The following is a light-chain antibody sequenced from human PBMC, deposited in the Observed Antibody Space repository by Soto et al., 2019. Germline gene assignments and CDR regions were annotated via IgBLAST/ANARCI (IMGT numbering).Light chain of an antibody. J-gene: IGKJ1*01. CDR2: GAS. CDR3: XQYNNWPPWT. V-gene: IGKV3-15*01. CDR1: QSVSSN. Sequence: EIVMTQSPATLSVSPGERATLSCRASQSVSSNLAWYQQKPGQAPRLLIYGASTRATGIPARFSGSGSGTXFXXXXXXXQSEDFAVXXCXQYNNWPPWTFGQGTKVEIK.